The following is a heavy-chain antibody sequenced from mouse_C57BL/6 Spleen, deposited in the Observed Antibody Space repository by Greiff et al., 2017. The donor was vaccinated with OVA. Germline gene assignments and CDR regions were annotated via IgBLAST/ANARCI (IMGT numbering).Heavy chain of an antibody. Sequence: VKLQQSDAELVKPGASVKISCKVSGYTFTGHTIHWMKQRPEQGLAWIGYIYPRDGSTKYNEKFKGKATLTADKSSSTAYMQRSSLTSDDSAFYFCARGLWGYNGNYFYYWGQGTTLTVSS. CDR1: GYTFTGHT. D-gene: IGHD1-1*02. CDR2: IYPRDGST. V-gene: IGHV1-78*01. J-gene: IGHJ2*01. CDR3: ARGLWGYNGNYFYY.